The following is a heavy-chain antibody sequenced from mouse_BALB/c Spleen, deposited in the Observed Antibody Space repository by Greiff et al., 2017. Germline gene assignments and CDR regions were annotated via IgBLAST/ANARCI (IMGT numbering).Heavy chain of an antibody. CDR2: INPYNGDT. CDR1: GYSFTGYF. CDR3: ARGSTMITPYYFDY. V-gene: IGHV1-20*02. D-gene: IGHD2-4*01. J-gene: IGHJ2*01. Sequence: EVQVVESGPELVKPGASVKISCKASGYSFTGYFMNWVMQSHGKSLEWIGRINPYNGDTFYNQKFKGKATLTVDKSSSTAHMELRSLASEDSAVYYCARGSTMITPYYFDYWGQGTTLTVSS.